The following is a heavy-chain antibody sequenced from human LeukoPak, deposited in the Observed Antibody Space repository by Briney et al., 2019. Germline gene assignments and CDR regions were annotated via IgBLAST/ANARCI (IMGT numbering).Heavy chain of an antibody. CDR2: ISSSSSYI. CDR1: GFTFSSYS. D-gene: IGHD1-26*01. CDR3: ARSASIVGAPPGY. Sequence: GGSLRLSCAASGFTFSSYSMNWVRQAPGKGLEWVSSISSSSSYIYYADSVKGRFTISRDNAKNSLYLQMNSLRAEDTAVYYCARSASIVGAPPGYWGQGTRVTVSS. V-gene: IGHV3-21*01. J-gene: IGHJ4*02.